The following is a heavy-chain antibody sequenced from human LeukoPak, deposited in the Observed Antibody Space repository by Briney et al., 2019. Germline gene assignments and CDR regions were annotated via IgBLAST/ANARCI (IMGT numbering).Heavy chain of an antibody. D-gene: IGHD3-22*01. J-gene: IGHJ4*02. CDR3: ARALVSSGYRNPVIDY. V-gene: IGHV3-53*01. CDR1: GFTVSSNY. CDR2: IYSGGST. Sequence: PGGSLRLSCAASGFTVSSNYMSWVRQAPGKGLEWVSVIYSGGSTYYADSVKGRFTISRDNSKNTLYLQMNSLRAEDTAVYYCARALVSSGYRNPVIDYWGQGTLVTVSS.